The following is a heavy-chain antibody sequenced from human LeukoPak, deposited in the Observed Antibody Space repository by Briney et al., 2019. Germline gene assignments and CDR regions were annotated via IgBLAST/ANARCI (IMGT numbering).Heavy chain of an antibody. Sequence: RGSLRLSCAASGFTFSTYWMSWVRQAPGKGLEWVANIKHGGSEKYYVDSVKGRFTVSRDDTKNSLYLQMDSLRVEDTAVYYCGRADYFDYWGQGTLVTVSS. J-gene: IGHJ4*02. CDR1: GFTFSTYW. CDR2: IKHGGSEK. V-gene: IGHV3-7*04. CDR3: GRADYFDY.